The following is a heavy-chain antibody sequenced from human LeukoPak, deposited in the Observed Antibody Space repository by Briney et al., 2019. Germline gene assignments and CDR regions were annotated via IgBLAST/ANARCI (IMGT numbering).Heavy chain of an antibody. CDR2: IIPILGIA. J-gene: IGHJ3*02. D-gene: IGHD3-22*01. Sequence: SVKVSCKASGGTFSSYAISWVRQAPGQGLEWMGRIIPILGIANYAQEFQGRVTITADKSTSTAYMELSSLGSEDTAVYYCARKYYYDSSGYRAFDIWGQGTMVTVSS. V-gene: IGHV1-69*04. CDR1: GGTFSSYA. CDR3: ARKYYYDSSGYRAFDI.